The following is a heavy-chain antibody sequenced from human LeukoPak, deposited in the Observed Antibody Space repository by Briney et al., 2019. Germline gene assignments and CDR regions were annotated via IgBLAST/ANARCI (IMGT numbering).Heavy chain of an antibody. CDR2: IYNSGST. D-gene: IGHD3-10*01. J-gene: IGHJ4*02. V-gene: IGHV4-39*01. CDR3: ARTGNTAVPPYFDY. CDR1: GGPISSSGYY. Sequence: SETLSLTCTVSGGPISSSGYYWGWIRQPPGKGLEWIGTIYNSGSTYYNPSLNSRVTISVDTSKNQFSLKLSSVTAADTAVYYCARTGNTAVPPYFDYWGQGALVTASS.